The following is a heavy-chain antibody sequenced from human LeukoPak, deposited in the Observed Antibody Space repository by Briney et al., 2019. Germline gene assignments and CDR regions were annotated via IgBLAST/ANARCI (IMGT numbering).Heavy chain of an antibody. Sequence: GGSPRLSCAASGFTFSSYGMHWVRQAPGKGLEWVAVISYDGSNKYYADSVKGRFTISRDNSKNTLYLQMNSLRAEDTAVYYCAKDGSSGYYYGGFDYWGQGTLVTVSS. CDR1: GFTFSSYG. D-gene: IGHD3-22*01. V-gene: IGHV3-30*18. J-gene: IGHJ4*02. CDR3: AKDGSSGYYYGGFDY. CDR2: ISYDGSNK.